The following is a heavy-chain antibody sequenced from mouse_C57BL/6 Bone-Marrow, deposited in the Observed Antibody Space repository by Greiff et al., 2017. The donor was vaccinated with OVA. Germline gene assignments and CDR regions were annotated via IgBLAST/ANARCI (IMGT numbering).Heavy chain of an antibody. CDR3: TRGGITTCAMDY. V-gene: IGHV1-15*01. J-gene: IGHJ4*01. D-gene: IGHD2-4*01. Sequence: VHLVESGAELVRPGASVTLSCKASGYTFTDYEMHWVKQTPVHGLEWIGAIDPETGGTAYNQKFKGKAILTADKSSSTAYMELRSLTSEDSAVYYCTRGGITTCAMDYWGQGTSVTVSS. CDR2: IDPETGGT. CDR1: GYTFTDYE.